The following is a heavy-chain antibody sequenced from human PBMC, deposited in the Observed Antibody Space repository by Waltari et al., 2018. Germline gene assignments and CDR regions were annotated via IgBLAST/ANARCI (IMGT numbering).Heavy chain of an antibody. D-gene: IGHD2-2*01. CDR3: ASTLERYCSSTSCLEIYGMDV. CDR1: GFTFSSYE. V-gene: IGHV3-48*03. J-gene: IGHJ6*02. Sequence: EVQLVESGGGLVQPGGSLRLSCAASGFTFSSYEMNWVRQAPGKGLEWVSYISSSGSTIYYADSVKGRFTISRDNAKNSLYLQMNSLRAEDTAVYYCASTLERYCSSTSCLEIYGMDVWGQGTTVTVSS. CDR2: ISSSGSTI.